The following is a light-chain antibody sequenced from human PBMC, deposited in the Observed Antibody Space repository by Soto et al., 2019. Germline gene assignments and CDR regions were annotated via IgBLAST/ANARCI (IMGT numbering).Light chain of an antibody. V-gene: IGKV3-11*01. CDR3: QQRRNWPLT. J-gene: IGKJ4*01. Sequence: EIVLTQSPATLSLSPGERATLSCRASQSVESFLAWYQQKPGQAPRLLIYDASNRATGIPARFSVSGSGTDFTLTISSLEPEDFTVYFCQQRRNWPLTFGGGTKVEIK. CDR1: QSVESF. CDR2: DAS.